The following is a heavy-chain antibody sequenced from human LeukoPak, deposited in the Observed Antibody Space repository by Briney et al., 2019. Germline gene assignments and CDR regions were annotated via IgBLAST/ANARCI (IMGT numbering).Heavy chain of an antibody. CDR3: ARALVVTAIPDAFDI. V-gene: IGHV1-46*01. CDR2: INPSGGST. D-gene: IGHD2-21*02. CDR1: GYTFTSYY. Sequence: ASVKVSCKASGYTFTSYYMHWVRQAPGQGLEWMGIINPSGGSTSYAQKFQGRVTMTRDTSTSTVYMELSRLRSDDTAVYYCARALVVTAIPDAFDIWGQGTMVTVSS. J-gene: IGHJ3*02.